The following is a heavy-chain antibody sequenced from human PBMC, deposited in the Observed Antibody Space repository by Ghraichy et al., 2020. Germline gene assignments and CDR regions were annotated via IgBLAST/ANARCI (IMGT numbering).Heavy chain of an antibody. CDR1: GDSVSSNSAA. V-gene: IGHV6-1*01. Sequence: SQTLSLTCAISGDSVSSNSAAWNWIRQSPSRGLEWLGRTSYRSQWYNDYAVSVKSRITINPDTSNNQFSLQLNSVTPENTAVYYCARDGSDLGNYIDVGGKGTTLTVSS. J-gene: IGHJ6*03. D-gene: IGHD3-16*01. CDR3: ARDGSDLGNYIDV. CDR2: TSYRSQWYN.